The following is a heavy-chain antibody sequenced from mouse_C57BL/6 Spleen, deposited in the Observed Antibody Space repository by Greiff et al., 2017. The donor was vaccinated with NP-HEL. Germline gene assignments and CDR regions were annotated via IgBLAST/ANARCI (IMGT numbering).Heavy chain of an antibody. CDR1: GYTFTDYN. Sequence: VQLQQSGPELVKPGASVKMSCKASGYTFTDYNMHWVKQSHGKRLEWIGYINPNNGGTSYNQKFKGKATLTVNKYSSTAYMELRSLTSEDSAVYYCARKGGVVAPFDYWGQGTTLTVSS. V-gene: IGHV1-22*01. CDR2: INPNNGGT. D-gene: IGHD1-1*01. CDR3: ARKGGVVAPFDY. J-gene: IGHJ2*01.